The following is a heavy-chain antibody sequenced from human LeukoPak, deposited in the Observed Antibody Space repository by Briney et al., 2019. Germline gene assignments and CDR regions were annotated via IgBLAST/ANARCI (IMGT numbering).Heavy chain of an antibody. J-gene: IGHJ6*02. CDR1: GCSIGSDSDH. V-gene: IGHV4-61*02. CDR2: IYTTGNT. D-gene: IGHD3-22*01. Sequence: SQTLSLTCTVSGCSIGSDSDHWSWHRHAPGRELVWIGRIYTTGNTNYNPSLKSRVTMSLDKSKNQFSLRLSTVTAADTAVYYCARAIVVPGEERGMDVWGHGTTVTVSS. CDR3: ARAIVVPGEERGMDV.